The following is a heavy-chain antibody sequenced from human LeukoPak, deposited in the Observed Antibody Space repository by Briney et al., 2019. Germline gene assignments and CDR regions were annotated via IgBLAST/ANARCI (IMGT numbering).Heavy chain of an antibody. CDR2: INHSGST. CDR1: GGSFSGYY. J-gene: IGHJ5*02. CDR3: ARGSPSGDIVVVPAAMKSAVWFDP. D-gene: IGHD2-2*01. V-gene: IGHV4-34*01. Sequence: PSETLSPTCAVYGGSFSGYYWSWIRQPPGKGLEWIGEINHSGSTNYNPSLKSRVTISVDTSKNQFSLKLSSLTDADTAVYYCARGSPSGDIVVVPAAMKSAVWFDPWGQGTLVTVSS.